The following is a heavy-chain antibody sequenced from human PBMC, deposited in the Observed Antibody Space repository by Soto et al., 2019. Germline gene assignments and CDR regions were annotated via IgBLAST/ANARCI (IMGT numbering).Heavy chain of an antibody. CDR1: GFTFSSYV. J-gene: IGHJ4*02. V-gene: IGHV3-23*01. Sequence: GGSLRLSCAASGFTFSSYVMDWVRQAPGKGLEWVSTISGSGGSTYYADSVGGRFTISRDNSKDTLYLQMNSLRAEDTAVYYCAKRGNYHGDDYWGLGTVVTVSS. D-gene: IGHD1-7*01. CDR2: ISGSGGST. CDR3: AKRGNYHGDDY.